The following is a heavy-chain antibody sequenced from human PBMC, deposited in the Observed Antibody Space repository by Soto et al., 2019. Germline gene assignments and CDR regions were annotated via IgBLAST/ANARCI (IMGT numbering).Heavy chain of an antibody. V-gene: IGHV4-34*01. CDR1: GGSFSGYY. CDR2: NNHRGST. J-gene: IGHJ4*02. Sequence: QVQLQQWGAGLLKPSETLSLTCAVYGGSFSGYYWSWIRQPPGKGLEWIGENNHRGSTNYNPSLKSRVPISVDTSKNQSSLKLSSVTAADTAVYYCARVSGGTFDYWGQGTLVTVSS. CDR3: ARVSGGTFDY. D-gene: IGHD1-26*01.